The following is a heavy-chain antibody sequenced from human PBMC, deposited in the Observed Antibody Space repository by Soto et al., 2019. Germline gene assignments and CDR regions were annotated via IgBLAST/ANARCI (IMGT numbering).Heavy chain of an antibody. V-gene: IGHV1-69*02. CDR3: ARVVTGLETDY. Sequence: QVQLVQSGAEVKKPGSSVKVSCKASGGTFSSYTISWVRQAPGQGLEWMGRIIPILGIANYAQKFQGXXTXTXXKSTSTAYMELSSLRSEDTAVYYCARVVTGLETDYWGQGTLVTVSS. J-gene: IGHJ4*02. CDR1: GGTFSSYT. D-gene: IGHD2-15*01. CDR2: IIPILGIA.